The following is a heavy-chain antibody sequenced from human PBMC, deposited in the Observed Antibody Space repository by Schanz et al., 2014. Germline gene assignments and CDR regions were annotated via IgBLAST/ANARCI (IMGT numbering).Heavy chain of an antibody. D-gene: IGHD3-22*01. J-gene: IGHJ5*02. Sequence: QVQLVQSGTQVKKPGSSVKVSCKASGGTFSSDTFSWVRQAPEQGLEWMGRIVPIAGITNYAQRFQGRVTITADKSSDTAYMELSSLRSEDTAVYYCAREVGLYDRGWFDPWGQGTLVTVSS. CDR2: IVPIAGIT. CDR3: AREVGLYDRGWFDP. V-gene: IGHV1-69*09. CDR1: GGTFSSDT.